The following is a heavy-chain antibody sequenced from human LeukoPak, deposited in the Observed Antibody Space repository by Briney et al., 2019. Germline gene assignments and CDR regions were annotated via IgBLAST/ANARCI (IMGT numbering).Heavy chain of an antibody. J-gene: IGHJ4*02. D-gene: IGHD2-2*01. Sequence: ASVKASCKASGGTFSSYAISWVRQAPGQGLEWMGIINPSGGSTSYAQKFQGRVTMTRDTSTSTVYMELSSLRSEDTAVYYCARQSAALTFDYWGQGTPVTVSS. V-gene: IGHV1-46*01. CDR2: INPSGGST. CDR1: GGTFSSYA. CDR3: ARQSAALTFDY.